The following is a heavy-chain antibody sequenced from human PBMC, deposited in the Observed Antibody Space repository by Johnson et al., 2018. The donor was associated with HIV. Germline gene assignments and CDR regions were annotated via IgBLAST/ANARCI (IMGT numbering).Heavy chain of an antibody. CDR1: GFTFSSYA. D-gene: IGHD6-6*01. CDR3: ASLPIAARPPTDAFDI. V-gene: IGHV3-30*04. CDR2: ISYDGSNK. J-gene: IGHJ3*02. Sequence: QVQLVESGGGVVQPGRSLRLSCAASGFTFSSYAMHWVRQAPGKGLEWVAVISYDGSNKYYADSVKGRFPISRDNSKNTLYLQMNSLRAEDTAVYYCASLPIAARPPTDAFDIWGQGTMVTVSS.